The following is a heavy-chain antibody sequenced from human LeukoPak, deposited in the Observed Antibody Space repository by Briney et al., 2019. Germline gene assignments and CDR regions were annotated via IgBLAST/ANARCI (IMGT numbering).Heavy chain of an antibody. CDR1: GYSLTSYW. CDR3: ARHPPYCSSTSCSYYFDY. Sequence: GESLKISCKGSGYSLTSYWIGWVRQMAGKGLEWVGIIYPGDSDTRYSPSFQGQVTISADKSISTAYLQWSSLKASDTAMYYCARHPPYCSSTSCSYYFDYWGQGTLVTVSS. D-gene: IGHD2-2*01. J-gene: IGHJ4*02. CDR2: IYPGDSDT. V-gene: IGHV5-51*01.